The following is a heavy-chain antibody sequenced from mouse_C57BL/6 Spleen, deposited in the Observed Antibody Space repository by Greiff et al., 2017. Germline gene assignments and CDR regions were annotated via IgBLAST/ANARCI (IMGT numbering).Heavy chain of an antibody. V-gene: IGHV1-26*01. CDR2: INPNNGGT. J-gene: IGHJ2*01. Sequence: VQLQQSGPELVKPGASVKISCKASGYTFTDYYMNWVKQSHGKSLEWIGDINPNNGGTSYNQKFKGKATLTVDKSSSTAYMELRSLTSEDSAVYYCANHPSQAKGYWGQGTTLTVSS. CDR1: GYTFTDYY. D-gene: IGHD3-2*02. CDR3: ANHPSQAKGY.